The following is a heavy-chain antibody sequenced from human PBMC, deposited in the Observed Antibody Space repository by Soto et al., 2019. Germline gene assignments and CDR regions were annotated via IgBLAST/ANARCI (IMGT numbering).Heavy chain of an antibody. Sequence: SETLSLTCTVSGGSISGYFWSWIRQPPGKGLEWIGYIHYNGNTNYSPSLRSRVTISLDTSKNQFSLKLTSVTAADTAVYYCARQVTPSRNNWLLPMDVWGKGTTVTV. CDR3: ARQVTPSRNNWLLPMDV. CDR2: IHYNGNT. D-gene: IGHD1-20*01. CDR1: GGSISGYF. J-gene: IGHJ6*03. V-gene: IGHV4-59*08.